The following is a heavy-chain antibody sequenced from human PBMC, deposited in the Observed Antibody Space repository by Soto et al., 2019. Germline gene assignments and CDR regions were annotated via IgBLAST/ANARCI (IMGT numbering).Heavy chain of an antibody. D-gene: IGHD6-19*01. J-gene: IGHJ3*02. CDR2: ISAYNGNT. V-gene: IGHV1-18*01. Sequence: GASVKVSCKASGYTFTSYGISWVRQAPGQGLEWMGWISAYNGNTNYAQKLQGRVTMTTDTSTSTAYMELRSLRSDDTAVYYCASLVVAGTFDGDAFDIWGQGTMVTVSS. CDR3: ASLVVAGTFDGDAFDI. CDR1: GYTFTSYG.